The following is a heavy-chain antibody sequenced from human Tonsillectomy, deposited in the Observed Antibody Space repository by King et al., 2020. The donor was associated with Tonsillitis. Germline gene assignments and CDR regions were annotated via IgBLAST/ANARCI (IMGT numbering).Heavy chain of an antibody. CDR2: IYYSGST. D-gene: IGHD2-2*01. V-gene: IGHV4-39*01. CDR1: GGSISSSSYY. Sequence: QLQESGPGLVKPSETLSLTCTVSGGSISSSSYYWGWIRQPPGKGLEWIGSIYYSGSTYYNPSLKSRVTISVDTSKNQFSLKLGSVTAADTAVYYCARYSRVVPAMYYFDYWGQGTLVTVSS. CDR3: ARYSRVVPAMYYFDY. J-gene: IGHJ4*02.